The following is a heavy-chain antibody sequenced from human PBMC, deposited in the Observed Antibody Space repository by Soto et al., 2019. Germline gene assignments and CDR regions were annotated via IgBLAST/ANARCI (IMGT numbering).Heavy chain of an antibody. D-gene: IGHD6-6*01. J-gene: IGHJ4*02. CDR3: ARFAKEENPKLDSCYACDF. Sequence: VQLQESGPGLVKPSQTLSLTCTVSGGSIRSGGYSWSWVRQQPGKGLEWIGHIYYRGGTSYNPSLEMRVAMSVATSKNEFILNVNSVTAADTAIYYCARFAKEENPKLDSCYACDFWGRGTLVTVSS. CDR2: IYYRGGT. V-gene: IGHV4-31*03. CDR1: GGSIRSGGYS.